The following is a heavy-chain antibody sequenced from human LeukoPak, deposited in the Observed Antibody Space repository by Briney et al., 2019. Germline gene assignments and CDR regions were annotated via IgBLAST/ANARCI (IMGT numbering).Heavy chain of an antibody. Sequence: SETLSLTCTVSGGSISSSSYYWGWHRQPPGKGLEWIGSIYYSGSTYYNPSLKSRVTISVDTSKNQFSLRLSSATAADTAVYYCARWLGYCSGGSCWGAYYFDYWGQGTLVTVSS. CDR3: ARWLGYCSGGSCWGAYYFDY. CDR2: IYYSGST. V-gene: IGHV4-39*01. J-gene: IGHJ4*02. CDR1: GGSISSSSYY. D-gene: IGHD2-15*01.